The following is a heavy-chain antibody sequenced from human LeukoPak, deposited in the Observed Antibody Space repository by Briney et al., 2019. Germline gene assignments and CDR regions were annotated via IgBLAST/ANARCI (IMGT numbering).Heavy chain of an antibody. J-gene: IGHJ4*02. V-gene: IGHV4-59*01. CDR3: ARYNTVNRGFTAVDF. CDR1: GGSINHYY. CDR2: IYYTGTT. Sequence: KPSETLSLTCSVSGGSINHYYGTWIRQPPGRGLEWIGFIYYTGTTNYNPSLKSRVTISVDTSKNQFSLKLSSVTAADTAVYYRARYNTVNRGFTAVDFWGQGTPVTVSS. D-gene: IGHD3-10*01.